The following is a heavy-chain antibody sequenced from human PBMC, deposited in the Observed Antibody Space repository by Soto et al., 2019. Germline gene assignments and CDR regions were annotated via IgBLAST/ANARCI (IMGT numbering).Heavy chain of an antibody. J-gene: IGHJ4*02. CDR3: ARTCRSGGSCYHEY. V-gene: IGHV1-18*01. D-gene: IGHD2-15*01. CDR1: GYTFSSFG. Sequence: GASVKVSCKASGYTFSSFGINWVRQAPGQGLEWVGWVSVYNDDTKYAQNFQGRVRMTTDTSTSTTSMEVGRLRSDDTAVYYCARTCRSGGSCYHEYWGEGTLVTVSS. CDR2: VSVYNDDT.